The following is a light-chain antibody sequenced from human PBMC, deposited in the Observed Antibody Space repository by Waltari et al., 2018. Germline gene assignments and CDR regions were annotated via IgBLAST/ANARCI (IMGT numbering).Light chain of an antibody. J-gene: IGKJ4*01. CDR3: QQYDNLPTLT. V-gene: IGKV1-33*01. CDR2: DAS. Sequence: DIQMTQSPSSLSASVGDRVTITCHASQDISNYLNWYQQKPGKAPKLLIYDASNLETGVPSRFSGSGSGTDFTFTISSLQPEDIATYYCQQYDNLPTLTFGGGTKVRSN. CDR1: QDISNY.